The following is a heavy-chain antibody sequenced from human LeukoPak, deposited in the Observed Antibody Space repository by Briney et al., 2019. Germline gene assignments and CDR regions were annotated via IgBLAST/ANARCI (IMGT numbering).Heavy chain of an antibody. Sequence: TGGSLRLSCAASGFTFSSYGMHWVRQAPGKGLEWVAVIWYDGSNKYYADSVKGRFTISRDNSKNTLYLQMNSLRVEDTAVYYCARDAPGGRYFDYWGQGTLVTVSS. V-gene: IGHV3-33*01. CDR1: GFTFSSYG. CDR2: IWYDGSNK. D-gene: IGHD1-26*01. J-gene: IGHJ4*02. CDR3: ARDAPGGRYFDY.